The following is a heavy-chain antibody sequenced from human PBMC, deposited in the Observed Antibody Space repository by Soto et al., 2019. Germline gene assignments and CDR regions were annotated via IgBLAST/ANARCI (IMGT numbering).Heavy chain of an antibody. D-gene: IGHD2-15*01. CDR3: ARGTHCSGGSCYSNYYYGMDV. V-gene: IGHV1-18*01. Sequence: ASVKVSCKASGYTFTSYGISWVRQAPGQGLEWMGWISAYNGNTNYAQKLQGRVTMTTDTSTSTAYMELRSLRSEDTAVYYCARGTHCSGGSCYSNYYYGMDVWGQGTTVTVSS. J-gene: IGHJ6*02. CDR2: ISAYNGNT. CDR1: GYTFTSYG.